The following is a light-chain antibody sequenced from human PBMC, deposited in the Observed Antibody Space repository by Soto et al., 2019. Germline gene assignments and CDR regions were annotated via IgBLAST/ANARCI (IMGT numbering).Light chain of an antibody. CDR2: EGN. V-gene: IGLV2-23*01. CDR3: CSYAGSSTLM. Sequence: QSALTQPASVSGSPGQSNTISCTGTSSDVGSYNLVSWYQQHPGKAPRLMIYEGNKRPSGVSNRFSGSKSGNTASLTISGLQAEDEADYYCCSYAGSSTLMFGGGTKLTVL. J-gene: IGLJ3*02. CDR1: SSDVGSYNL.